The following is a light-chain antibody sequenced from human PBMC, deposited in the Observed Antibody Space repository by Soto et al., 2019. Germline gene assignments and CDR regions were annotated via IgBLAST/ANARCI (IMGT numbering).Light chain of an antibody. CDR3: QTWGAGFSVV. V-gene: IGLV4-69*01. CDR1: SGHSSYA. CDR2: VNTDGSH. Sequence: QSVLTQSPSASASLGASVKLTCTLSSGHSSYAIAWHQQQPEKCPRYLMKVNTDGSHNKGDGIPDRFSGSSSGAERYLTISGLQSEDEADYYCQTWGAGFSVVFGGGTNVTV. J-gene: IGLJ2*01.